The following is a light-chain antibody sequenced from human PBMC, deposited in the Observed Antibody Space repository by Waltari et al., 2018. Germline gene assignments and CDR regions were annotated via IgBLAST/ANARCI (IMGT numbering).Light chain of an antibody. J-gene: IGLJ3*02. CDR1: SSNIGTNY. Sequence: QSVLTQPPSASGTPGQRVTIPCSGSSSNIGTNYVYWYQHLPGAAPKLLIFKNNQRPSGVPDRFSDSKSGTSASLAISGLRSEDEADYYCAAWDDSLSGLVFGGGTKLSVL. CDR3: AAWDDSLSGLV. CDR2: KNN. V-gene: IGLV1-47*01.